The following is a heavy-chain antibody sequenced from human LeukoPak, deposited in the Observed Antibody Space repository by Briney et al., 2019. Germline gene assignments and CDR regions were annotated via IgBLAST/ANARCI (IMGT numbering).Heavy chain of an antibody. Sequence: SETLSLTCTVSGGSTSSYYWSWIRQPPGKGLEWIGYIYYSGSTNYNPSLKSRVTISVDTSKNQFSLKLSSVTAADTAVYYCARWSGSWSLGGFDPWGQGTLVTVSS. J-gene: IGHJ5*02. D-gene: IGHD6-13*01. CDR2: IYYSGST. CDR1: GGSTSSYY. V-gene: IGHV4-59*01. CDR3: ARWSGSWSLGGFDP.